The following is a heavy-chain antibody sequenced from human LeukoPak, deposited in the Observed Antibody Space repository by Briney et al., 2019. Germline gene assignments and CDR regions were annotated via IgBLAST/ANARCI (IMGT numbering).Heavy chain of an antibody. CDR3: ARAPYSGSPPDY. V-gene: IGHV3-21*01. J-gene: IGHJ4*02. CDR1: RFTFSTYT. CDR2: ISSGSSYI. D-gene: IGHD1-26*01. Sequence: GGSLRLSCAASRFTFSTYTMSWVRQAPGKGLEWVPSISSGSSYIYYADSVKGRFTISRDNAKNSLYLQMNSLRAEDTAVYYCARAPYSGSPPDYWGQGTLVTVSS.